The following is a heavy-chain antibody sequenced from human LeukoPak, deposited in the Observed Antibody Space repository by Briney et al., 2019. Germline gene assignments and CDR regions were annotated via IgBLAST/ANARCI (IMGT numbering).Heavy chain of an antibody. CDR2: ISSASGSI. CDR1: GFTFSSYC. D-gene: IGHD3-3*02. V-gene: IGHV3-48*04. J-gene: IGHJ4*02. Sequence: GGSLRLSCAASGFTFSSYCMNWVSQAPGKGLEWVSYISSASGSIYYADSVKGRFTISRDNAKNSLYLQMNSLRAEDTAVYYCVRDHLWSFDYWGQGTLVTVSS. CDR3: VRDHLWSFDY.